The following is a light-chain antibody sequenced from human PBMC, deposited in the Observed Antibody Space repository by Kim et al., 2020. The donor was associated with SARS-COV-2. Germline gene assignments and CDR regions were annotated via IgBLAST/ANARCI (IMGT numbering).Light chain of an antibody. CDR1: TGTVTNGHY. V-gene: IGLV7-46*01. CDR2: NTN. CDR3: LLSYDDGLRKV. J-gene: IGLJ2*01. Sequence: QAVVTQEPSVTVSPGGTVTLTCGSSTGTVTNGHYPYWFQQKPGQAPRALIYNTNYKYSWTPARFSGSLLGGKGALTLSGAQPEDEADYYCLLSYDDGLRKVFGGGTQLTVL.